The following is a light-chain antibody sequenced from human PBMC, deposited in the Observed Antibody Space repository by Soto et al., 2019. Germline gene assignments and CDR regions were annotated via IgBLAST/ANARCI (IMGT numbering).Light chain of an antibody. CDR1: NSDVGSYNY. CDR3: ISYTSSSTWV. Sequence: QSALTQPASVSGSPGQSITISCTGTNSDVGSYNYVFWYQQHPGKAPKLMIYDVSNRPSGVSNRFSGSKSGNTASLTISGLQAEDEADYYCISYTSSSTWVFGGGTKLIVL. V-gene: IGLV2-14*01. J-gene: IGLJ3*02. CDR2: DVS.